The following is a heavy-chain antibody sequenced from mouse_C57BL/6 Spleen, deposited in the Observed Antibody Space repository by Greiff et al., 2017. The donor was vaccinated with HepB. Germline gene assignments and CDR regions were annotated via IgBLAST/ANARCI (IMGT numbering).Heavy chain of an antibody. CDR1: GYAFSSSW. CDR2: IYPGDGDT. V-gene: IGHV1-82*01. D-gene: IGHD2-10*01. J-gene: IGHJ2*01. Sequence: VKLQESGPELVKPGASVKISCTASGYAFSSSWLNWVKQRPGKGLEWIGRIYPGDGDTNYNGKFKGKATLTADKSSSTAYMQLSSLTSEDSAVYFCARRLLTYFDYWGQGTTLTVSS. CDR3: ARRLLTYFDY.